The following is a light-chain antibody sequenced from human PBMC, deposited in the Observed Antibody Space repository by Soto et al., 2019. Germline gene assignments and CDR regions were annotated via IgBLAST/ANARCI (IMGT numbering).Light chain of an antibody. J-gene: IGKJ1*01. CDR1: QSVSSR. CDR2: GAS. V-gene: IGKV3-15*01. CDR3: QQYNNWPQT. Sequence: EIVMTQSPDTLSVSPGERATLSCRASQSVSSRLAWYQQKPGQAPRLLMYGASTRTTGIPARFSGSGSGTDFTLTISSLQSEDFAVYYCQQYNNWPQTFGQGTKVDIK.